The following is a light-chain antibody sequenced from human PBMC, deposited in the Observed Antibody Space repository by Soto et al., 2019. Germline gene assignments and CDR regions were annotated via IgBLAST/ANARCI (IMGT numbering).Light chain of an antibody. J-gene: IGKJ4*02. V-gene: IGKV1-5*01. CDR2: DAS. CDR3: QQDNSFELT. Sequence: DIQMTQSPSPLSASVGDRVPITCRASQSISSWLAWYQQKPGKAPKLLIYDASSLESGVPSRFSGSGSGTESTLTISGLPPDDFATYYCQQDNSFELTCGGGTKVEIK. CDR1: QSISSW.